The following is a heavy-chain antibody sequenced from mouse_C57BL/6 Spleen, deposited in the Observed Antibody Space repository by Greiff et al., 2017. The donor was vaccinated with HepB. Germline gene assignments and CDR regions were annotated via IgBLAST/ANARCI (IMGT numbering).Heavy chain of an antibody. CDR3: ARTLTGTGAMDY. Sequence: QVQLQESGPELVKPGASVKISCKASGYAFSSSWMNWVKQRPGKGLEWIGRMYPGDGDTNYNGKFKGKATLTADKSSSTAYMQLSSLTSEDSAVYFCARTLTGTGAMDYWGQGTSVTVSS. V-gene: IGHV1-82*01. CDR2: MYPGDGDT. D-gene: IGHD4-1*01. CDR1: GYAFSSSW. J-gene: IGHJ4*01.